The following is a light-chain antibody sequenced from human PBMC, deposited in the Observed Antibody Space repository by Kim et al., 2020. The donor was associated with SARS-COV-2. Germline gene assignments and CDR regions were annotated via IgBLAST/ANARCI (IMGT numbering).Light chain of an antibody. CDR1: IRNS. Sequence: IRNSLAWFQQKSGKVPKSLIYAASSLQSAVPSKFSGSGSGTDFTLTITNLQPEDFATYYCQQYNTYPYTFGQGTKLEI. J-gene: IGKJ2*01. V-gene: IGKV1-16*02. CDR3: QQYNTYPYT. CDR2: AAS.